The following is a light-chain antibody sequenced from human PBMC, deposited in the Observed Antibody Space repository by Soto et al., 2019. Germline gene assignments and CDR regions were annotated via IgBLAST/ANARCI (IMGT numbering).Light chain of an antibody. CDR2: EVS. J-gene: IGLJ1*01. CDR3: CSYAGSGTYV. Sequence: QSVLTQPASVSGSPGQSITISCTGTSSDVGRYNLVSWYQQHPGKAPKLMIYEVSKRPSGVSNRFSGSKSGNTASLTISGLQAEDEADYYCCSYAGSGTYVFGIGTKLTVL. CDR1: SSDVGRYNL. V-gene: IGLV2-23*02.